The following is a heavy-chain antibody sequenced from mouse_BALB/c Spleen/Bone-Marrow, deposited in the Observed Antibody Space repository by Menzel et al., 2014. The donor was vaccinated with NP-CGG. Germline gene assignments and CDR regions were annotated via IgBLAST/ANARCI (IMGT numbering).Heavy chain of an antibody. CDR2: IWAGGST. CDR1: GFSLTSYG. J-gene: IGHJ3*01. CDR3: TTELGGSAY. V-gene: IGHV2-9*02. D-gene: IGHD4-1*01. Sequence: VKLMESGPGLVAPSQSLSITCTVSGFSLTSYGVHWVRQPPGKGLEWLGVIWAGGSTNYNSALMSRLSISKDNSKSQVFVKMNSLQTDDTAMYYCTTELGGSAYWSQGTLVTVSA.